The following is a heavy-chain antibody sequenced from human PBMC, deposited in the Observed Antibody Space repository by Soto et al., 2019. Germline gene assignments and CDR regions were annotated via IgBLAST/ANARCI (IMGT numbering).Heavy chain of an antibody. V-gene: IGHV3-23*01. CDR2: ISDSADRT. CDR3: AKVMSTTYSCWYGMDV. D-gene: IGHD1-1*01. J-gene: IGHJ6*02. CDR1: GFTFSNYA. Sequence: EVQLLESGGGLVQPGGSLRLFCAASGFTFSNYAMIWVREAPGKGLEAVSSISDSADRTYYADSVKGRFTVSRDNSKNTLYLQMNSLRAEDTAVYYCAKVMSTTYSCWYGMDVWGQGTTVTVSS.